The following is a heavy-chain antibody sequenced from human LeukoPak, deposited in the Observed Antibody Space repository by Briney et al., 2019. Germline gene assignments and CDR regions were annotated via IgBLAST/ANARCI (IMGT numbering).Heavy chain of an antibody. CDR3: AKDLSGGSLYYFDY. CDR1: GFTFSSYA. D-gene: IGHD1-26*01. CDR2: ISGSGGST. Sequence: GGSLRLXCAASGFTFSSYAMSWVRQAPGKVLEWVSAISGSGGSTYYADSVKGRFTISRDNSKNTLYLQMNSLRAEDTAVYYCAKDLSGGSLYYFDYWGQGTLVTVSS. V-gene: IGHV3-23*01. J-gene: IGHJ4*02.